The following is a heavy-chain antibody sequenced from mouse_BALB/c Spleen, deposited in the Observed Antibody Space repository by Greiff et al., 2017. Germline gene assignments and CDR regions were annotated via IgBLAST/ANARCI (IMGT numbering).Heavy chain of an antibody. D-gene: IGHD2-1*01. J-gene: IGHJ3*01. CDR1: GFNIKDTY. V-gene: IGHV14-3*02. Sequence: EVQVVESGAELVKPGASVKLSCTASGFNIKDTYMHWVKQRPEQGLEWIGRIDPANGNTKYDPKFQGKATITADTSSNTAYLQLSSLTSEDTAVYYCARDGNYVFAYWGQGTLVTVSA. CDR2: IDPANGNT. CDR3: ARDGNYVFAY.